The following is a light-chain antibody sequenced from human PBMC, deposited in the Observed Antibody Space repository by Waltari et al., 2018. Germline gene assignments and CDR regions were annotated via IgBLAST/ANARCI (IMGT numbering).Light chain of an antibody. J-gene: IGLJ3*02. CDR2: KDD. CDR3: QSADKSGTYPGM. Sequence: SSELTQPPSVSVSPGQTARITCSGDAFSDQYVYWFQQKPGQAPVLIIRKDDERPSGIPERLSGSSSGTIVTLTIRGGQGEDEADYYCQSADKSGTYPGMFGGGTKLTVL. V-gene: IGLV3-25*03. CDR1: AFSDQY.